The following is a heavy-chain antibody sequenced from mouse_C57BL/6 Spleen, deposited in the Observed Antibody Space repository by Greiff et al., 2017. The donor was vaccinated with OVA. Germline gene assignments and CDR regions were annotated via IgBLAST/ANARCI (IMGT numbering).Heavy chain of an antibody. J-gene: IGHJ4*01. Sequence: EVHLVESGPGLVKPSQSLSLTCSVTGYSITSGYYWNWIRQFPGNKLEWMGYVSYDGSNNYNPSLKNRISITRDTSKNQFFLKLNSVTTEDTATYYCAREDSNYGLGAMDYWGQGTSVTVSS. V-gene: IGHV3-6*01. CDR3: AREDSNYGLGAMDY. CDR1: GYSITSGYY. D-gene: IGHD2-5*01. CDR2: VSYDGSN.